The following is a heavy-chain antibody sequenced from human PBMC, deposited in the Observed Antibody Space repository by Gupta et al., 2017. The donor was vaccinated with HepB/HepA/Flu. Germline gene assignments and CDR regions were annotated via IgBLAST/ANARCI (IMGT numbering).Heavy chain of an antibody. J-gene: IGHJ6*03. Sequence: QVQLVHTVPEEKKTGASVKVSCKASGYTFTTYHMHWVRQAPGQGLEWMGIINPSSGSTSYAQKFQGRVTMTRDTSTSTVYVELSRLRSEDTAVYYCARDGGYMDVWGKGATVTVSS. CDR1: GYTFTTYH. CDR3: ARDGGYMDV. V-gene: IGHV1-46*01. CDR2: INPSSGST. D-gene: IGHD3-16*01.